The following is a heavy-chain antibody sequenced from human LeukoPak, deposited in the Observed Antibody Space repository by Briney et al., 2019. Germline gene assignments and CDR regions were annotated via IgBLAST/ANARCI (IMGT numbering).Heavy chain of an antibody. CDR3: ASSRPTYYYDSSGYPIDY. J-gene: IGHJ4*02. Sequence: SETLSLTCTVSGGSISSYYWSWIRQSAGKGLEWIGRIYTSGSTNYNPSLKSRVTMSVDTSKNQFSLKLSSVTAADTAVYYCASSRPTYYYDSSGYPIDYWGQGTLVTVSS. V-gene: IGHV4-4*07. D-gene: IGHD3-22*01. CDR2: IYTSGST. CDR1: GGSISSYY.